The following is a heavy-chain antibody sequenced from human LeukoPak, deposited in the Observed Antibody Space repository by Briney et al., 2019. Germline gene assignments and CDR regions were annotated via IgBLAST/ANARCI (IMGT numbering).Heavy chain of an antibody. CDR2: ISISSVDS. D-gene: IGHD3-10*01. J-gene: IGHJ5*02. Sequence: GGSLRLSCAASGFTFVTYAMSWVRQAPGKGLEWVGGISISSVDSYYADSVKGRFSISRDDSKNTLYLQMDRLTDEDTAVYYCAKDRELFAHCWFDLWGQGTLITVSS. CDR1: GFTFVTYA. CDR3: AKDRELFAHCWFDL. V-gene: IGHV3-23*01.